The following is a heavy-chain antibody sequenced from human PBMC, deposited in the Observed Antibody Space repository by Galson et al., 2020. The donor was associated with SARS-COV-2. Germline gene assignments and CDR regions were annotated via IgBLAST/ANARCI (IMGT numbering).Heavy chain of an antibody. V-gene: IGHV3-74*01. CDR3: ARGSSWPNDIDY. CDR1: LFTFSSYW. D-gene: IGHD6-13*01. J-gene: IGHJ4*02. Sequence: GSLRLSCAASLFTFSSYWMHWVRQAPGKGLVWVSRINSDGSSTSYADSVKGRFTISRDNAKNTLYLQMNSLRAEDTAVYYCARGSSWPNDIDYWGQGTLVTVSS. CDR2: INSDGSST.